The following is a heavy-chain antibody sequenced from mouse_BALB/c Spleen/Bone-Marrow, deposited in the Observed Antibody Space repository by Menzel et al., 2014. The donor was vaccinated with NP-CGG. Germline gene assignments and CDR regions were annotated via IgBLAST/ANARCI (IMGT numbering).Heavy chain of an antibody. D-gene: IGHD1-1*01. CDR2: INPDSSTI. Sequence: DVKLVESGGGLVQPGGSLKLSCAASGFDFSRYWMSWVRQAPGKGLEWIGEINPDSSTINYTPSLKDKFIISRDNAKNTLYRRFNKVRSEDTALYYCARLEYYGYLNDWGQGTTLTVSS. V-gene: IGHV4-1*02. CDR3: ARLEYYGYLND. CDR1: GFDFSRYW. J-gene: IGHJ2*01.